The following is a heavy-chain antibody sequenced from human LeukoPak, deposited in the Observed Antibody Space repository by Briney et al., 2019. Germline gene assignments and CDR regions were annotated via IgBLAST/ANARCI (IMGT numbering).Heavy chain of an antibody. Sequence: ASVKVSCKASGGTFSSYAFSWVRQAPGQGLEWMGIINPSGGSTSYAQKFQGRVTMTRDMSTSTVYMELSSLRSEDTAVYYCAREEARLVYYFDYWGQGTLVTVSS. D-gene: IGHD5/OR15-5a*01. V-gene: IGHV1-46*01. J-gene: IGHJ4*02. CDR1: GGTFSSYA. CDR2: INPSGGST. CDR3: AREEARLVYYFDY.